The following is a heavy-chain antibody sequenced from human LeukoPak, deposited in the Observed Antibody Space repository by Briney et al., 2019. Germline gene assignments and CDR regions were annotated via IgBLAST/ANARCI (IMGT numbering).Heavy chain of an antibody. CDR1: GGSISSYH. CDR3: ASRLLWFGELSHFDY. V-gene: IGHV4-38-2*02. D-gene: IGHD3-10*01. J-gene: IGHJ4*02. CDR2: IFHSGRT. Sequence: SETLSLTCIVSGGSISSYHWGWIRQPPGKGLEWIGSIFHSGRTYYNPSLKSRVAISVATSNTQFSLRLTSVTAADTAVYSCASRLLWFGELSHFDYWGQGTLVTVSS.